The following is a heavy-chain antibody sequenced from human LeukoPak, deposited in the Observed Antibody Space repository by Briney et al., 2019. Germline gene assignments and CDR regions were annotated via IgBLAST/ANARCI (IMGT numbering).Heavy chain of an antibody. J-gene: IGHJ5*02. CDR2: IYYSGST. CDR3: ARGDYYDSSGYYYH. V-gene: IGHV4-30-4*02. CDR1: GGSISSGDYY. Sequence: PSETLSLTCTVSGGSISSGDYYWSWIRQPPGKGLEWIGFIYYSGSTSYNPSLKSRVTISLDTFKNYFSLKLTSVTAADTAMYYCARGDYYDSSGYYYHWDQGTLVTVSS. D-gene: IGHD3-22*01.